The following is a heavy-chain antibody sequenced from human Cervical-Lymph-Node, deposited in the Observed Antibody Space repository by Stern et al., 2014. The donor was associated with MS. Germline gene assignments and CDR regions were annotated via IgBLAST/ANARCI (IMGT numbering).Heavy chain of an antibody. D-gene: IGHD6-19*01. Sequence: VQLLESGPRLVKPSETLSLTCTVSGDSIKGYYWTWIRQPAGKGLEWIGRISSTGNTYYNPSLASRVTISVATSPHPFFLDLTSVTAADTAVYYGARRGSGWFQFDSWGQGTLVTVSS. J-gene: IGHJ4*02. CDR3: ARRGSGWFQFDS. V-gene: IGHV4-4*07. CDR1: GDSIKGYY. CDR2: ISSTGNT.